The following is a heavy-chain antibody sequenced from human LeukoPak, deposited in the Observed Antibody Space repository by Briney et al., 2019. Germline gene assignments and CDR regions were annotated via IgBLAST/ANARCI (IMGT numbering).Heavy chain of an antibody. V-gene: IGHV5-51*01. CDR3: ARLSGRVVCSTGSCYIDS. Sequence: GESLKISCKGSGYRFTSDWIGWVRQMPGKGLEWMGIIYPGDSDTRYSPSFQGQVTISADKSVNTAYLQWSSLKASDTAMYYCARLSGRVVCSTGSCYIDSWGQGTLVTVSS. D-gene: IGHD2-15*01. J-gene: IGHJ4*02. CDR1: GYRFTSDW. CDR2: IYPGDSDT.